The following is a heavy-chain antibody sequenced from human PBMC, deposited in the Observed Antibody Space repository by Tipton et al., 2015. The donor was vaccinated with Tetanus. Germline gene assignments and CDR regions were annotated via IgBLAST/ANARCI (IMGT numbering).Heavy chain of an antibody. CDR2: ISYDGSYK. D-gene: IGHD6-25*01. J-gene: IGHJ4*02. Sequence: SLRLSCAASGFTFSNYGMHWVRQVPGKGLEWVAFISYDGSYKFYADSVKGRFTISRDSSKNTLYLQMNSLRAEDAAVYYCASGSALDYWGQGTLVTVSS. V-gene: IGHV3-30*03. CDR3: ASGSALDY. CDR1: GFTFSNYG.